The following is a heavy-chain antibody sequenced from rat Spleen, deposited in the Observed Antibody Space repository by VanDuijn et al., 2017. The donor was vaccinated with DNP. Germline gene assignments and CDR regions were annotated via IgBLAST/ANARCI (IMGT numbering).Heavy chain of an antibody. CDR2: ISASGGST. D-gene: IGHD1-11*01. J-gene: IGHJ3*01. CDR1: GFTFSNYG. Sequence: EVQLVGSGGGSVQSGRSLKLSCAASGFTFSNYGMAWVRQAPKKGLEWVASISASGGSTSYRDSVKGRFTISRDNAKSILYLQMDSLRSEDTATYYCTTDFERGYWGQGTLVTVSS. CDR3: TTDFERGY. V-gene: IGHV5-19*01.